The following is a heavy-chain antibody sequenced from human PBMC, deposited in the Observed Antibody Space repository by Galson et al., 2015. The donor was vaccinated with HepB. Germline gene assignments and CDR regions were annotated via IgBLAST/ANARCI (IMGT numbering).Heavy chain of an antibody. Sequence: SLRLSCAASGFSFTTQSMHWVRQAPGKGVEWVALISRDGSNRFYAASVEGRFTVSRDTSTNTLFLQMNNVRVEDTALYHCARDQIGPAYYFDHWGQGALVIVSS. V-gene: IGHV3-30*04. CDR1: GFSFTTQS. CDR2: ISRDGSNR. CDR3: ARDQIGPAYYFDH. D-gene: IGHD3/OR15-3a*01. J-gene: IGHJ4*02.